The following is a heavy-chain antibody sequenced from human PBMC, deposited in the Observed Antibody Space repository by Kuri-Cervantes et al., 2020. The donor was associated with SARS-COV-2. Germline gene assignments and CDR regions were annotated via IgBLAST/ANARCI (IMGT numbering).Heavy chain of an antibody. CDR1: GFTVSSNY. Sequence: GESLKISCAASGFTVSSNYMSWVRQAPGKGLECVSVIYNVGSTYYAESVKGRFTISRDNSQNTLYLHMKSLRSEDTAMYYCAKDRVGVQDFWGQGTLVTVSS. V-gene: IGHV3-53*05. CDR3: AKDRVGVQDF. D-gene: IGHD2-21*01. CDR2: IYNVGST. J-gene: IGHJ4*02.